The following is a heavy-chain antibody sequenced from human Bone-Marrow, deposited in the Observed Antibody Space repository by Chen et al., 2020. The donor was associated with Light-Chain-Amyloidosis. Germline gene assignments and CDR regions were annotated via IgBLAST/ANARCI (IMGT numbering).Heavy chain of an antibody. CDR1: GDSINGQF. J-gene: IGHJ2*01. V-gene: IGHV4-4*07. Sequence: QAQLQESGPGLVKASETLYLICTGSGDSINGQFWSWIRQPAGKGLEWIGRIFLGGRTDYNPSLKSRVTMSGDMSKHHLSLKLTSMTAADAAVYYCARGPGTWGRSWYFDLWGRGTLVTVSS. D-gene: IGHD3-16*01. CDR3: ARGPGTWGRSWYFDL. CDR2: IFLGGRT.